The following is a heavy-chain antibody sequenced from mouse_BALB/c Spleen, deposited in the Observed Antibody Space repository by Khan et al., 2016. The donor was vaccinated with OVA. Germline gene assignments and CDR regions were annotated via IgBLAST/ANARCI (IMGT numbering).Heavy chain of an antibody. Sequence: EVELVESGGGLVQPGGSRKLSCAVSGFSFSNFGMHWVRQAPEKGLEWVVYISSGSNTIHYADTVKGRFTISRDNPKHTFFLQMTSLRTEDTAMYYCIKEDYGHWCIDVWGEGTTVTVSS. V-gene: IGHV5-17*02. CDR1: GFSFSNFG. CDR3: IKEDYGHWCIDV. CDR2: ISSGSNTI. D-gene: IGHD1-1*02. J-gene: IGHJ1*01.